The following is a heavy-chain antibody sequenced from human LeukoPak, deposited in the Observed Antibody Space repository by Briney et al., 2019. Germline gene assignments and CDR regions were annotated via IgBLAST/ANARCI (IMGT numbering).Heavy chain of an antibody. V-gene: IGHV3-48*03. Sequence: GGSLRLSCAASGFTFSSYEMNWVRQAPGKGLEWVSYISSSGSTIYYADSVKGRFTISRDNSKNTLYLQMNSLRAEDTAVYYCAKEGYSGYDFDYWGQGTLVTVSS. CDR2: ISSSGSTI. D-gene: IGHD5-12*01. J-gene: IGHJ4*02. CDR1: GFTFSSYE. CDR3: AKEGYSGYDFDY.